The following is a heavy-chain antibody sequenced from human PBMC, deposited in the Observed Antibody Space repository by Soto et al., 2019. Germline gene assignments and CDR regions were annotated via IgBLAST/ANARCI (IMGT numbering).Heavy chain of an antibody. J-gene: IGHJ5*02. CDR1: GYTFTSYG. CDR2: ISAYNGKK. V-gene: IGHV1-18*01. CDR3: ARGVRLRYFDSLSNTPHHWFDP. Sequence: ASVKVSCKASGYTFTSYGISWVRQAPGQGLEWMGWISAYNGKKNYAQKLQGRVTMTTDTSTSTAYMELRSLRSDDTAVYYCARGVRLRYFDSLSNTPHHWFDPWGQ. D-gene: IGHD3-9*01.